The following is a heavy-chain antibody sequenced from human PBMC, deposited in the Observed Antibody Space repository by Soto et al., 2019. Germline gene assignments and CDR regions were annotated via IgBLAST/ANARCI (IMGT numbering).Heavy chain of an antibody. CDR2: MNPNTGGA. D-gene: IGHD6-19*01. Sequence: QVNLVQSGAEVKKPGASVKVSCKASGYNFNGYYIHWVRQAPGQGLERMGWMNPNTGGANYAQKFKGKVSMTTDTSISTAYLELRSLTSDDTAVYYCAKVISTIGSKQWLAQTKHQALDYWGQGTLVTVSS. CDR3: AKVISTIGSKQWLAQTKHQALDY. CDR1: GYNFNGYY. V-gene: IGHV1-2*02. J-gene: IGHJ4*02.